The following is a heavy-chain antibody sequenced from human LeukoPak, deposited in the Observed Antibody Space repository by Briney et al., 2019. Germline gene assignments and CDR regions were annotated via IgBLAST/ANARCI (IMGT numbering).Heavy chain of an antibody. Sequence: PGGSLRLSCAASGFTFSSYGMHWVRQAPGKGLEWVAVIWYDGSNKYYADSVKGRFTISRDNSKNTLYLQMNSLRAEDTAVYYCAKDLQKYSSSGFDYWGQGTLVTVPS. V-gene: IGHV3-33*06. CDR1: GFTFSSYG. J-gene: IGHJ4*02. CDR3: AKDLQKYSSSGFDY. D-gene: IGHD6-6*01. CDR2: IWYDGSNK.